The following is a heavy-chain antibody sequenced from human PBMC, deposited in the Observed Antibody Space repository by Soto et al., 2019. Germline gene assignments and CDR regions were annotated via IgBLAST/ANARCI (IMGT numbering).Heavy chain of an antibody. CDR3: VSTSKRIPGIAADEDPLYYYYGMDV. CDR1: GGSISSSSYY. D-gene: IGHD6-13*01. J-gene: IGHJ6*02. CDR2: IYYSGST. V-gene: IGHV4-39*01. Sequence: SETLSLTCTVSGGSISSSSYYWGWIRQPPGKGLEWIGSIYYSGSTYYNPSLKSRVTISVDTSKNQFSLKLSSVTAADTAVYYCVSTSKRIPGIAADEDPLYYYYGMDVWGQLNTVTVSS.